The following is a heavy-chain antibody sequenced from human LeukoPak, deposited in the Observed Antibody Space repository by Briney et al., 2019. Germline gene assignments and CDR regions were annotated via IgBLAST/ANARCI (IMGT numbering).Heavy chain of an antibody. CDR1: GFTFSSYA. D-gene: IGHD3-10*01. CDR2: ISGSGGST. Sequence: GGSLRLSCAASGFTFSSYAMSWVRQAPGKGLEWVSAISGSGGSTYYADSVKGRFTISRDNSKNTLYLQMNRLRAEDTAVYYCAKVDPPGLLWFGESSLYFDYWGQGTLVTVSS. V-gene: IGHV3-23*01. J-gene: IGHJ4*02. CDR3: AKVDPPGLLWFGESSLYFDY.